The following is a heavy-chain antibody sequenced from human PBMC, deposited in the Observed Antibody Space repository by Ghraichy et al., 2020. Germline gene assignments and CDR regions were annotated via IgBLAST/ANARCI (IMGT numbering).Heavy chain of an antibody. V-gene: IGHV3-30*04. D-gene: IGHD3-22*01. Sequence: GSLRLSCAASGFTFSSYAMHWVRQAPGKGLEWVAVISYDGSNKYYADSVKGRFTISRDNSKNTLYLQMNSLRAEDTAVYYCARGEYYYDSSPPALYFDYWGQGTLVTVSS. CDR1: GFTFSSYA. CDR3: ARGEYYYDSSPPALYFDY. J-gene: IGHJ4*02. CDR2: ISYDGSNK.